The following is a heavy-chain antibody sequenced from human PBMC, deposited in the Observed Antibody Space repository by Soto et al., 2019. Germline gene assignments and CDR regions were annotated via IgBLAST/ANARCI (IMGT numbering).Heavy chain of an antibody. D-gene: IGHD2-2*01. J-gene: IGHJ4*02. CDR1: GFTFSNAW. V-gene: IGHV3-15*01. CDR2: IKSKTDGGTT. Sequence: EVQLVESGGGLVKPGGSLRLSCAASGFTFSNAWMSWVRQAPGKGLEWVGRIKSKTDGGTTDYAAPVKGRFTISRDDSKNTLYLQMNSLKTEDTAVYYCTTDVTIVVVPAARMRRIDYWGQGTLVTVSS. CDR3: TTDVTIVVVPAARMRRIDY.